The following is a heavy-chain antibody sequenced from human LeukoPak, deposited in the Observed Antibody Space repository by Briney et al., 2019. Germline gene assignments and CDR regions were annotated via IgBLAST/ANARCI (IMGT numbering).Heavy chain of an antibody. J-gene: IGHJ4*02. D-gene: IGHD3-10*01. CDR2: IYYSGST. Sequence: SETLSLTCTVSGGSISSYYWSWIRQPPGKGLEWIGYIYYSGSTNYNPSLKSRVTISVDTSKNQFSLKLSSVTAADTAVYYCARGRLGDPYYFDYWGQGTLVTVSS. CDR3: ARGRLGDPYYFDY. V-gene: IGHV4-59*01. CDR1: GGSISSYY.